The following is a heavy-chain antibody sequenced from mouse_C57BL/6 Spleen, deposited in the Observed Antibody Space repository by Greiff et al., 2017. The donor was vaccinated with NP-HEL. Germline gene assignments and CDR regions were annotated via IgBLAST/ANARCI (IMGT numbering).Heavy chain of an antibody. CDR2: IDPENGDT. CDR1: GFNIKDDD. V-gene: IGHV14-4*01. D-gene: IGHD1-1*01. J-gene: IGHJ4*01. Sequence: EVQLQQSGAELVRPGASVKLSCTASGFNIKDDDMHWVKQRPEQGLEWIGWIDPENGDTEYASKFQGKATITADTSSTTAYLQLSSLTSEDTAVYYCTLDYYGRSYYAMDYWGQGTSVTVSS. CDR3: TLDYYGRSYYAMDY.